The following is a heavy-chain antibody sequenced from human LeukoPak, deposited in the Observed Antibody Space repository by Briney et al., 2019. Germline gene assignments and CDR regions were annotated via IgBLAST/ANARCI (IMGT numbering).Heavy chain of an antibody. V-gene: IGHV3-49*03. Sequence: GGSLRLSCTTSGFTFGDYAMSWFRQAPGKGLEWVGFIRSKAYGGTTDYAASVKGRFTISRDDSKSFAYLQMNSLKTEDTAVYYCTRVPSAAGPYYFDYWGQGALVTVSS. CDR2: IRSKAYGGTT. CDR3: TRVPSAAGPYYFDY. CDR1: GFTFGDYA. J-gene: IGHJ4*02. D-gene: IGHD6-13*01.